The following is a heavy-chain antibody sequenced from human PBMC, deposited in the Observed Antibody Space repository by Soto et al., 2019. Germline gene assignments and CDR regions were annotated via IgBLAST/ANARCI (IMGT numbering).Heavy chain of an antibody. CDR2: IIPMFNTT. J-gene: IGHJ6*02. CDR1: GGTFSNFA. V-gene: IGHV1-69*12. Sequence: QVQLVQSGAEVKKPGSSVKVSCKASGGTFSNFAISWVRQAPGQGLEWMGGIIPMFNTTNYGQKFQGSVTINADESTGAAHMELSSLRSEDSAVYYCARCGIRYHSICYYLGTYGMDVWGQGTTVAVSS. CDR3: ARCGIRYHSICYYLGTYGMDV. D-gene: IGHD3-22*01.